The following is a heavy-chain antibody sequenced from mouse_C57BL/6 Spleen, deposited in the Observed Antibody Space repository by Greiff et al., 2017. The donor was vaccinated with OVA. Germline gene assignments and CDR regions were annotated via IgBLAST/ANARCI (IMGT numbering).Heavy chain of an antibody. V-gene: IGHV5-6*02. CDR2: ISSGGSYT. CDR3: SRGGVRFFDY. Sequence: EVKLVESGGDLVKPGGSLKLSCAASGFTFSSYGMSWVRQTPDKRLEWVATISSGGSYTYYPDSVKGRFTISRDNAKNTLYLQMSSLKSEDTAMYYCSRGGVRFFDYWGQGTTLTVSS. J-gene: IGHJ2*01. CDR1: GFTFSSYG.